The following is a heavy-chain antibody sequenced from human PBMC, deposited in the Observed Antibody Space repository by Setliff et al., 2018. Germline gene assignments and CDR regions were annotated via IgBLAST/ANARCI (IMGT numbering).Heavy chain of an antibody. Sequence: GGSLRLSCAASGFTFSDCAMHWVRQAPGKGLEWVAVVSYDGNYKYYADSVKGRFTISRDNSKNTLFLQMSSLRADDTAVYHCARPDVGGSWTSDAFDIWGQGTMVTVSS. V-gene: IGHV3-30-3*01. CDR1: GFTFSDCA. CDR2: VSYDGNYK. CDR3: ARPDVGGSWTSDAFDI. J-gene: IGHJ3*02.